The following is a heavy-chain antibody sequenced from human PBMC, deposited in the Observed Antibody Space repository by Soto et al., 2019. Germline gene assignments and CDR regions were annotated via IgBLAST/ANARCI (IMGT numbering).Heavy chain of an antibody. CDR1: GFTFSSFG. Sequence: QVQLVESGGGVVQPGRSLRLSCAASGFTFSSFGMHWVRQAPGKGLEWVALISYNGHDKYYADSVKGRFTISRDNSKSKLSLQMNSLRPEDTAVYYCAKVGVAGTGRLYFDYWGQGTPVTVSS. J-gene: IGHJ4*02. CDR2: ISYNGHDK. V-gene: IGHV3-30*18. D-gene: IGHD6-19*01. CDR3: AKVGVAGTGRLYFDY.